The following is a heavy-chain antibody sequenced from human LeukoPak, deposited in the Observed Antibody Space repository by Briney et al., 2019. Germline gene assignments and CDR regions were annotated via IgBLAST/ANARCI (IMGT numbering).Heavy chain of an antibody. CDR2: IYSGGST. V-gene: IGHV3-66*01. D-gene: IGHD3-22*01. CDR3: ARGLYYDAVDV. J-gene: IGHJ6*02. Sequence: GGSLRLSCAASGFTVSSNYMSWVRQAPGKGLEWVSVIYSGGSTYYADSVKGRFTISRGNSKNTLYLQMNSLRAEDTAVYYCARGLYYDAVDVWGQGTTVTVSS. CDR1: GFTVSSNY.